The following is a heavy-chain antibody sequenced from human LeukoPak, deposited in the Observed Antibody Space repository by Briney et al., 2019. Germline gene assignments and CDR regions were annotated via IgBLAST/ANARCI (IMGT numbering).Heavy chain of an antibody. J-gene: IGHJ4*02. Sequence: GGSLRLSCAASGFTFSSYSMNWVRQAPGKGLEWVSSISSSSSYIYYADSVKGRFTISRVNAKNSLYLQMNSLRAEDTAVYYCARRAAALGAFDYWGQGTLVTVSS. CDR3: ARRAAALGAFDY. CDR2: ISSSSSYI. V-gene: IGHV3-21*01. CDR1: GFTFSSYS. D-gene: IGHD6-13*01.